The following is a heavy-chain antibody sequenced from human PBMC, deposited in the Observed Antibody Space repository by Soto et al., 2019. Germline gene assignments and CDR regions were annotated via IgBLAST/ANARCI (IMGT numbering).Heavy chain of an antibody. CDR1: GFTFSPYA. CDR3: AKDDSVGTQYPPPNWFDP. Sequence: EVQLLESGGGLVQPGGSLRLSCAASGFTFSPYAMSWVRQAPGKGLEWVSAISDSGGSTYYADSVKGRFTISRDNSKNTLYLQMNRLRAEDTAVYYWAKDDSVGTQYPPPNWFDPWGQGTLVTVSS. V-gene: IGHV3-23*01. D-gene: IGHD1-26*01. J-gene: IGHJ5*02. CDR2: ISDSGGST.